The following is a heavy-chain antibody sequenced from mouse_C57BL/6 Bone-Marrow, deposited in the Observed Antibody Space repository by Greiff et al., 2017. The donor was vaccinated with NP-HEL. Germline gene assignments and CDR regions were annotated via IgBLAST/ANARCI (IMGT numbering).Heavy chain of an antibody. V-gene: IGHV1-59*01. CDR1: GYTFTSYW. D-gene: IGHD2-2*01. CDR3: AGISPMVKWFAY. CDR2: IYPSDSYT. J-gene: IGHJ3*01. Sequence: QVQLQQPGAELVRPGTSVKFSCKASGYTFTSYWMHWVKQRPGQGLEWIGVIYPSDSYTNYNQKFKGKATLTADTSSSTAYMQVSSLSSEDSAVCYCAGISPMVKWFAYWGQGTLVTVSA.